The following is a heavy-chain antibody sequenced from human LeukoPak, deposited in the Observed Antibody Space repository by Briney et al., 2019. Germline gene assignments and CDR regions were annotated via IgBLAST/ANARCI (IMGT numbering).Heavy chain of an antibody. CDR3: ARTPPYYYDSSGYSPWSNWFDP. CDR1: GGTFSSYA. Sequence: GASVKVSCKASGGTFSSYAISWVRQAPGQGLEWMGGIIPIFGTANYAQKFQGRVTITTDESTSTAYMELSSLRSEDTAVYYCARTPPYYYDSSGYSPWSNWFDPWGQGTLVTVSS. CDR2: IIPIFGTA. D-gene: IGHD3-22*01. V-gene: IGHV1-69*05. J-gene: IGHJ5*02.